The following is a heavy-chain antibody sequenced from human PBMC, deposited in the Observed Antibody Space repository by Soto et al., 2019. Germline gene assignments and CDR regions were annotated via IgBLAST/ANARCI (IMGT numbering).Heavy chain of an antibody. CDR1: GYSFTNYW. D-gene: IGHD6-13*01. Sequence: PRESLKISCQCSGYSFTNYWIGWVLQMPGKGLEWMGIFYPGDSDTRYSPSFQGQVTISADKSISTAYLQWNSLKASDTAMYYCARQGDSSSWSFDYWGQGTLVTVSS. CDR2: FYPGDSDT. V-gene: IGHV5-51*01. J-gene: IGHJ4*02. CDR3: ARQGDSSSWSFDY.